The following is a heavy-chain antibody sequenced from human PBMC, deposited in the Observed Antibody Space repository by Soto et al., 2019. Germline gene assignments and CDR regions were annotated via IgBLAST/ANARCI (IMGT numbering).Heavy chain of an antibody. V-gene: IGHV2-26*01. J-gene: IGHJ6*03. CDR3: ARILNYYFMPAVDYMDV. CDR1: GFSLSNASMG. D-gene: IGHD3-3*01. Sequence: QVTLKESGPVLVKPTETLTLTFTVSGFSLSNASMGLSWIRQPPGKALEWLAHIFSNDEKSYSTSLKSRLTISKDTYKSQVVLTMTNMDPVDTATYSWARILNYYFMPAVDYMDVWGKGTTVTGSS. CDR2: IFSNDEK.